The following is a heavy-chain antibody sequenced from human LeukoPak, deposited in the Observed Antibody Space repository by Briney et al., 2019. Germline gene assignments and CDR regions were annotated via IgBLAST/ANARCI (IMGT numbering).Heavy chain of an antibody. CDR2: ISSSGNAI. CDR1: GFTFGSFG. D-gene: IGHD3-3*01. Sequence: GGSLRLSCAASGFTFGSFGMNWVRQAPGRGLEWVSYISSSGNAIYYAESVKGRFTISRDNSKNTLYLQMNSLRAEDTAVYYCLLEWLLSGGLSNWFDPWGQGTLVTVSS. J-gene: IGHJ5*02. V-gene: IGHV3-48*01. CDR3: LLEWLLSGGLSNWFDP.